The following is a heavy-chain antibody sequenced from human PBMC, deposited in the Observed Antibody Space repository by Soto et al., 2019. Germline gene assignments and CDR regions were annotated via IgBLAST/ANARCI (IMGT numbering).Heavy chain of an antibody. J-gene: IGHJ5*02. CDR1: GDSLSSGGYS. D-gene: IGHD1-26*01. V-gene: IGHV4-30-2*01. Sequence: QLQLQESGSGLVKPSQTLSLTCTVSGDSLSSGGYSWSWIRQPPGKGLEWIGYIYHTGTTYYNPSLKSRVNMSVDNSKNHFSLRLSSVTAADMAVYYCARRGSASIDPWGQGTLVIVSS. CDR3: ARRGSASIDP. CDR2: IYHTGTT.